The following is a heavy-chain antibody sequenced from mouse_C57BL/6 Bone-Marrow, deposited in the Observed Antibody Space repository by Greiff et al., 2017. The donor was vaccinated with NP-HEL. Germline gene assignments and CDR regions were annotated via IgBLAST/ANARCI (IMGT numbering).Heavy chain of an antibody. V-gene: IGHV1-80*01. CDR2: IYPGDGDT. Sequence: QVTLKESGAELVKPGASVKISCKASGYAFSSYWMNWVKERPGKGLEWIGQIYPGDGDTKYNGKFKGKATLTADKSSSTAYMQVSSLTSEDSAVYFCARGDYGSSRFGYAMDYWGQGTSVTVSS. CDR1: GYAFSSYW. D-gene: IGHD1-1*01. J-gene: IGHJ4*01. CDR3: ARGDYGSSRFGYAMDY.